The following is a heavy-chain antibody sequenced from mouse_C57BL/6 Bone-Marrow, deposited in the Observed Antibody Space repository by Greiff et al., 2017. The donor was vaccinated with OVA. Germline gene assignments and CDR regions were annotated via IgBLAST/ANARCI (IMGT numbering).Heavy chain of an antibody. CDR2: IDPSDSYT. Sequence: QVQLKESGAELVRPGTSVKLSCKASGYTFTSYWMHWVKQRPGQGLEWIGVIDPSDSYTNYNQKFKGKATLTVDTSSSTAYMQLSSLTSEDSAVYYCARTHYYGSSYWYFDVWGTGTTVTVSS. V-gene: IGHV1-59*01. J-gene: IGHJ1*03. CDR1: GYTFTSYW. D-gene: IGHD1-1*01. CDR3: ARTHYYGSSYWYFDV.